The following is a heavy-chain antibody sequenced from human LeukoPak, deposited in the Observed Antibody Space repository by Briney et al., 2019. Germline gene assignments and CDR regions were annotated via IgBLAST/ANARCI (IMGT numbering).Heavy chain of an antibody. CDR3: TTPLTAVTTLPFDS. J-gene: IGHJ4*02. CDR1: GITFINAW. V-gene: IGHV3-15*01. Sequence: GGSLRLSCAASGITFINAWMNWVRQAPGKGLEWVGRIKSRSDGGTTDYATPVKGRFTISRDAPKATVYLQMDSLKTEDTAVYYCTTPLTAVTTLPFDSWGQGTLVTVSS. CDR2: IKSRSDGGTT. D-gene: IGHD4-17*01.